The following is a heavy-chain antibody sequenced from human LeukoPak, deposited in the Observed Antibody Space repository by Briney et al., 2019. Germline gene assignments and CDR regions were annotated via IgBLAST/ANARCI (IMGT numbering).Heavy chain of an antibody. CDR2: IYPGDSDT. J-gene: IGHJ4*02. D-gene: IGHD2-15*01. CDR3: ARLTGYCSGGSCYLLY. V-gene: IGHV5-51*01. Sequence: GESLKISCKGSGYSFTSYWIGWVRQMPGKGLEWMGIIYPGDSDTRYSPSFQGQVTISADKSISTAYLQWSSLEASDTAMYYCARLTGYCSGGSCYLLYWGQGTLVTVSS. CDR1: GYSFTSYW.